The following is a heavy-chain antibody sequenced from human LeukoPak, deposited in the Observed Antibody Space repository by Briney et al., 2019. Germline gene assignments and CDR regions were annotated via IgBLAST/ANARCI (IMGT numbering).Heavy chain of an antibody. Sequence: SETLSLTCTVSGGSISSSSYYWGWIRQPPGKGLEWIGSIYYSGSTYYNPSLKSRVTISVDTSKNQFSLKLSSVTAADTAVYYCARHLPSSSSWYYYYYYMDVWGKGTTVTISS. CDR2: IYYSGST. CDR1: GGSISSSSYY. J-gene: IGHJ6*03. CDR3: ARHLPSSSSWYYYYYYMDV. D-gene: IGHD6-13*01. V-gene: IGHV4-39*01.